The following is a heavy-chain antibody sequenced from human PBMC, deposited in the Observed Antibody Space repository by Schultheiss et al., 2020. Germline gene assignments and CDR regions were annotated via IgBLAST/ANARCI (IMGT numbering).Heavy chain of an antibody. CDR3: ARDYRFHAYYYYYMDV. V-gene: IGHV4-39*07. D-gene: IGHD3-16*02. J-gene: IGHJ6*03. Sequence: GSLRLSCTVSGGSISSSSYYWGWIRQPPGKGLEWIGSIYYSGSTYYNPSLKSRVTISVDTSKNQFSLKLSSVTAADTAVYYCARDYRFHAYYYYYMDVWGKGTTVTVSS. CDR2: IYYSGST. CDR1: GGSISSSSYY.